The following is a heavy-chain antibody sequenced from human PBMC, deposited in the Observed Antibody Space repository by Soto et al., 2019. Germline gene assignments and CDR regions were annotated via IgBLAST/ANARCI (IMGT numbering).Heavy chain of an antibody. J-gene: IGHJ6*03. V-gene: IGHV3-30*03. CDR1: GFTFSSYG. CDR3: ARIPPQYYYYYMDV. Sequence: GGSLRLSCAASGFTFSSYGMHWVRQAPGKGLEWVAVISYDGSNKYYADSVKGRFTISRDNSENTLYLQMNSLRAEDTAVYYCARIPPQYYYYYMDVWGKGTTVTVSS. CDR2: ISYDGSNK.